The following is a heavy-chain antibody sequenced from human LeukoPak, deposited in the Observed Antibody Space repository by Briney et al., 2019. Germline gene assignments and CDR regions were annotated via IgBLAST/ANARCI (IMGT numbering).Heavy chain of an antibody. V-gene: IGHV3-74*01. CDR3: AKGPAANSYYYYYMDV. Sequence: GGSLRLSCAASGFTFSRYWIHWVRQAPGKGLEWVSRINPDGSTTTYADSVKGRFTISRDNSKNTLYLQMNSLRAEDTAVYYCAKGPAANSYYYYYMDVWGKGTTVTVSS. J-gene: IGHJ6*03. D-gene: IGHD4-23*01. CDR1: GFTFSRYW. CDR2: INPDGSTT.